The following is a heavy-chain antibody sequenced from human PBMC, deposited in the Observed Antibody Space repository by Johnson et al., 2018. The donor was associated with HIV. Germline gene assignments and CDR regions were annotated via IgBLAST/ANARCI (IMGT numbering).Heavy chain of an antibody. CDR3: TTAIVIDSFDL. D-gene: IGHD3-16*02. Sequence: QVQLVESGGGVVQPGRSLRLSCAASGFTFSSYAMHWVRQAPAKGLEWVAVISYDGSDKDYADSVKGRFTISRDDSKNTLYLQMNSLTTEDTAVYYCTTAIVIDSFDLWGQGTMVTVSS. V-gene: IGHV3-30*04. CDR2: ISYDGSDK. J-gene: IGHJ3*01. CDR1: GFTFSSYA.